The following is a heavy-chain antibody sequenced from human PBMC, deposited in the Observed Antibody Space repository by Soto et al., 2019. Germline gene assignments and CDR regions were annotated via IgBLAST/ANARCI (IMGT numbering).Heavy chain of an antibody. J-gene: IGHJ5*02. CDR1: GFSLSTSGVG. CDR3: AHSPRQLVGHNWFDP. D-gene: IGHD6-13*01. Sequence: QITLKESGPTLVKPTQTLTLTCTFSGFSLSTSGVGVGWIRQPPGKALEWLALIYWDDDKRYSPSLKSRLTITKDTSKNQVVITMTNMDPVDTATYYCAHSPRQLVGHNWFDPWGQGTLVTVSS. V-gene: IGHV2-5*02. CDR2: IYWDDDK.